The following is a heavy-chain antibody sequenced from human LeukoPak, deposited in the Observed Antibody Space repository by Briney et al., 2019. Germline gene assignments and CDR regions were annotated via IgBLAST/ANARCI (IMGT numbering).Heavy chain of an antibody. Sequence: GGCLRLSCAASGFTVSSYDMSWVRQAPGKGLEWVSLIYSGGSAYYTDSVKGRFTISRDNSKNTLSLQMSSLRVEDTAVYYCARHREISTRDFEYWGQGTLVTVSS. CDR1: GFTVSSYD. D-gene: IGHD1-14*01. CDR3: ARHREISTRDFEY. CDR2: IYSGGSA. V-gene: IGHV3-53*01. J-gene: IGHJ4*02.